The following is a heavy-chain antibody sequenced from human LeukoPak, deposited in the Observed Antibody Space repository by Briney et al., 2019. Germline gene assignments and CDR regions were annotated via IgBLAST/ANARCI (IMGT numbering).Heavy chain of an antibody. CDR3: ARDSRAARPYPRLDSYYMDV. CDR2: ITSSSSTI. CDR1: GFIFSSYR. Sequence: PGGSLRLSCAASGFIFSSYRMNWVRQAPGKGLEWVSYITSSSSTIYYADSVKGRFTISRDNAKNSLYLQMNSLRAEDTALYYCARDSRAARPYPRLDSYYMDVWGKGTTVTVSS. D-gene: IGHD6-6*01. V-gene: IGHV3-48*04. J-gene: IGHJ6*03.